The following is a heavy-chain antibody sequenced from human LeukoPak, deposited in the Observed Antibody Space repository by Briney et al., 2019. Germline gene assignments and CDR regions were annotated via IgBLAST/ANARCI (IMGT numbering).Heavy chain of an antibody. CDR2: IYSGGST. V-gene: IGHV3-23*03. CDR1: GFTFSSYA. D-gene: IGHD3-9*01. Sequence: GGSLRLSCAASGFTFSSYAMSWVRQAPGKGLEWVSVIYSGGSTYYADSVKGRFTISRDNSKNTLYLQMNSLKTEDTAVYYCTDDETGYWGQGTLVTVSS. CDR3: TDDETGY. J-gene: IGHJ4*02.